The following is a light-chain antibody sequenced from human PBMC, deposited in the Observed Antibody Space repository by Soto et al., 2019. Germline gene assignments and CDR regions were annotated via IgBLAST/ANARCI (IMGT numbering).Light chain of an antibody. CDR2: AAS. CDR1: QSLSSSF. V-gene: IGKV3-20*01. Sequence: EIVLTQSPGTLSLSPGERATLSCRASQSLSSSFLAWYQQKPGQAPRLLIYAASSRANGIPDRFSGSGSGTDFTLTISRLEPEDFAVDYCQQFGSSPPRLTFGGGTKVEIK. CDR3: QQFGSSPPRLT. J-gene: IGKJ4*01.